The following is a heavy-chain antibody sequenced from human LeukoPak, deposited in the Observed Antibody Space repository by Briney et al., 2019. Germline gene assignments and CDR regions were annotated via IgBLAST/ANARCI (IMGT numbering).Heavy chain of an antibody. CDR3: ASLSPVTPEWFDP. CDR2: IYSSGST. Sequence: PSETLSLTCTVSGGSISRSRYYWGWIRQHPGTGLEWIGYIYSSGSTYYNPSLKSQITISLDTSKNQFSLKLSSVTAADTAVYYCASLSPVTPEWFDPWGQGTLVTVSS. CDR1: GGSISRSRYY. D-gene: IGHD4-17*01. J-gene: IGHJ5*02. V-gene: IGHV4-31*01.